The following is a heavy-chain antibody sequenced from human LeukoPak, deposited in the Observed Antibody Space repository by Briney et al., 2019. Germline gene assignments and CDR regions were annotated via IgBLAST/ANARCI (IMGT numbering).Heavy chain of an antibody. J-gene: IGHJ4*02. V-gene: IGHV3-15*01. Sequence: GGSLRLSCATSGFTFSNAWMTWVRQAQGKGLEWVGRIKTKGEGGTVDYAAPVKGRFTISRDNSKNTLYLQMNSLRAEDTAVYYCARGGPAAGRFDYWGQGTLVTVSS. D-gene: IGHD6-13*01. CDR2: IKTKGEGGTV. CDR3: ARGGPAAGRFDY. CDR1: GFTFSNAW.